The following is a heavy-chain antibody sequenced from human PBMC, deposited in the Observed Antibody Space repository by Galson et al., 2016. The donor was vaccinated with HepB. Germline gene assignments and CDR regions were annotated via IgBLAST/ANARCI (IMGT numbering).Heavy chain of an antibody. J-gene: IGHJ5*02. Sequence: SLRLSCAASGFTVSNNYMTWVRQAPGKELEWVSRLYSGGVTNYADSVKSRFTTSRHSSKNTLNLQMTSLRVEDTAVYHCATSPGVDIWGQGTLVTVSS. CDR3: ATSPGVDI. CDR1: GFTVSNNY. V-gene: IGHV3-53*01. CDR2: LYSGGVT.